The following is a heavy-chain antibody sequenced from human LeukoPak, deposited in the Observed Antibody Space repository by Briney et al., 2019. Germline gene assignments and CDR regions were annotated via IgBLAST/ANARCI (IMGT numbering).Heavy chain of an antibody. V-gene: IGHV4-59*01. D-gene: IGHD1-26*01. CDR2: IYYSGST. Sequence: SETLSLTCTVSGGSISSYYWSWIRQPPGKGLEWIGYIYYSGSTNYNPSLKSRVTISVDMSKNQFSLKLSSVTAADTAVYYCAKKVGASYYFDYWGQGTLVTVSS. CDR3: AKKVGASYYFDY. CDR1: GGSISSYY. J-gene: IGHJ4*02.